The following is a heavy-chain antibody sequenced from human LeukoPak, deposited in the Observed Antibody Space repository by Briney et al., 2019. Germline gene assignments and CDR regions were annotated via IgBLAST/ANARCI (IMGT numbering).Heavy chain of an antibody. CDR3: ARDPIFGGSYHNFDY. CDR1: GYTFTGYY. J-gene: IGHJ4*02. Sequence: RASVKVSCKASGYTFTGYYMHWVRQAPGQGLEWMGWINLNSGATHYAQNFQGRVTMTRDTSISTAYMVLSRLRSDDTAVYYCARDPIFGGSYHNFDYWGQGTLVTVSS. CDR2: INLNSGAT. V-gene: IGHV1-2*02. D-gene: IGHD1-26*01.